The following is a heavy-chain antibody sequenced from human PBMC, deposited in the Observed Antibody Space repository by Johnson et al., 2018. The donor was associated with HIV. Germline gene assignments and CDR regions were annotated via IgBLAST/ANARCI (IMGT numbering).Heavy chain of an antibody. CDR2: ISHDGSHK. J-gene: IGHJ3*02. V-gene: IGHV3-30*18. Sequence: QMLLVESGGGLVQPGRSLRLSCAASGFTFSSMHWDRQAPGKGLEWVAVISHDGSHKYYADSVKGRFSLSRDNSKNTLYLQMNSLRAEDTAVYYCAKPPFYAFDIWGQGTMVTVSS. CDR3: AKPPFYAFDI. CDR1: GFTFSS.